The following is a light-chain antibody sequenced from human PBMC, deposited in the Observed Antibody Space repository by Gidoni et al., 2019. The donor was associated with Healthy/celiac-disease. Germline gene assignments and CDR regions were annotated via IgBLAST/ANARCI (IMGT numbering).Light chain of an antibody. V-gene: IGKV4-1*01. J-gene: IGKJ2*01. CDR2: WAS. CDR3: QQYYSTPYT. Sequence: DIVMTHPPDSLSVSLGERATINGKSSQSVLYSSNSKNYLAWYQQKPGQPPKLLIYWASTRESGVPDRFSGSGSGTDFTLTISSLQAEDVAVYYCQQYYSTPYTFGQGTKLEIK. CDR1: QSVLYSSNSKNY.